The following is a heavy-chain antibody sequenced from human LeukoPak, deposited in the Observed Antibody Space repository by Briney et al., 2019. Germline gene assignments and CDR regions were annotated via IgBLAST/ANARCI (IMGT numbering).Heavy chain of an antibody. Sequence: GGSLRLSCATSGFNFDRYTIHWVRQAPGKGLEWVSLAGWAGGTTFYPDSVRGRFTISRDSGRKSVYLQMNSLTTDDTAFYFCAKELDTMFFDYWGQGALVTVSS. CDR1: GFNFDRYT. CDR3: AKELDTMFFDY. D-gene: IGHD3-10*02. CDR2: AGWAGGTT. V-gene: IGHV3-43*01. J-gene: IGHJ4*02.